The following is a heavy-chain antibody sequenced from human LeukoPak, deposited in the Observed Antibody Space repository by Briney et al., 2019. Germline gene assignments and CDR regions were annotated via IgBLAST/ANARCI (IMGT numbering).Heavy chain of an antibody. D-gene: IGHD2-15*01. J-gene: IGHJ6*02. CDR1: GFTFDDYA. CDR3: AKDPYCSGGSCYSSNYGMDV. CDR2: ISGDGGST. V-gene: IGHV3-43*02. Sequence: PGGSLRLSCAASGFTFDDYAMHWVRQAPGKGLEWVSLISGDGGSTYYADSVKGRFTISRDNSKNSLYLQMNSLRTEDTALYYCAKDPYCSGGSCYSSNYGMDVWGQGTTVTVSS.